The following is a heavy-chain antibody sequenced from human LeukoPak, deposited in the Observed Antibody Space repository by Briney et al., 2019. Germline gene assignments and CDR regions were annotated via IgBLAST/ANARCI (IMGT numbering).Heavy chain of an antibody. CDR1: GYTFTSYG. V-gene: IGHV1-18*01. Sequence: ASVKVSCKASGYTFTSYGISWVRQAPGQGLEWMGWISAYNGNTNYAQKLQGRVTMTTDTSTSTAYMELRRLRSDDTAVYYCARDRYDFWSGYYVKRDAFDIWGQGTMVTVSS. D-gene: IGHD3-3*01. J-gene: IGHJ3*02. CDR3: ARDRYDFWSGYYVKRDAFDI. CDR2: ISAYNGNT.